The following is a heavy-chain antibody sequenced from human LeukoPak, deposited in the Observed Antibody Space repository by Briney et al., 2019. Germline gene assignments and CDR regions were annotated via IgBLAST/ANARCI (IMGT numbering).Heavy chain of an antibody. J-gene: IGHJ5*02. D-gene: IGHD3-22*01. CDR2: IYPGDSDT. CDR1: GYSFTSYW. CDR3: ARAGERYYYDSSGYYPWFDP. Sequence: GESLKISCKGSGYSFTSYWIGWVRQMPGKGLEWMGIIYPGDSDTRYSPSLQGQVTISADKSISTAYLQWSSLKASDTAMYYCARAGERYYYDSSGYYPWFDPWGQGTLVTVSS. V-gene: IGHV5-51*01.